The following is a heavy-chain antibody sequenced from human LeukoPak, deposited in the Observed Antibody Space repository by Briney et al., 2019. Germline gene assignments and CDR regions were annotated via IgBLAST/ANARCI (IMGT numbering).Heavy chain of an antibody. Sequence: GGSLRLSCAASGFPFSSYSMNWVRPAPGKGLEWVSSISSSSTYIYYADSVKGRFTTSRDNAKNSLYLQMNSLRAEDTAFYYCAINGGGDSGYGNFDYWGQGTLVTVSS. D-gene: IGHD5-12*01. CDR1: GFPFSSYS. CDR2: ISSSSTYI. V-gene: IGHV3-21*04. CDR3: AINGGGDSGYGNFDY. J-gene: IGHJ4*02.